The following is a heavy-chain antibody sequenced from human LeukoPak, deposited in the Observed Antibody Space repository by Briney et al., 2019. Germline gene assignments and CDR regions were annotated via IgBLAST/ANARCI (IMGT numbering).Heavy chain of an antibody. D-gene: IGHD1-26*01. CDR2: IYYSGST. Sequence: SQTLSLTCTVSGGSISSGGYYWSWIRQHPGKGLEWIGCIYYSGSTYYSPSLKSRVTISVDTSKNQFSLKLSSVTAADTAVYYCARANSLRGWFDPWGQGTLVTVSS. J-gene: IGHJ5*02. CDR1: GGSISSGGYY. CDR3: ARANSLRGWFDP. V-gene: IGHV4-31*03.